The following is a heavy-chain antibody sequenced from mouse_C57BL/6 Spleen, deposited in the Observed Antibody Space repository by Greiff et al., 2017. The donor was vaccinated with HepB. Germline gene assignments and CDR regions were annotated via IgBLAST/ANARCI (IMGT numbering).Heavy chain of an antibody. CDR1: GFTFTDYY. J-gene: IGHJ4*01. CDR2: IRNKANGYTT. CDR3: AIWSSPWYAMDY. V-gene: IGHV7-3*01. D-gene: IGHD6-1*01. Sequence: EVKLVESGGGLVQPGGSLSLSCAASGFTFTDYYMSWVRQPPGKALEWLGFIRNKANGYTTAYSASVKGRFTISRDNSQSILYLQMNALRAEDSATYYCAIWSSPWYAMDYWGQGTSVTVSS.